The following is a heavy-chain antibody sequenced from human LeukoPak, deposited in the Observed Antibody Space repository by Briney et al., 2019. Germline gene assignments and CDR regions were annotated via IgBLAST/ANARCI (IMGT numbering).Heavy chain of an antibody. V-gene: IGHV4-59*08. CDR1: GGSISHYY. D-gene: IGHD6-13*01. CDR3: ARLNVLSGSVLRHFDH. J-gene: IGHJ4*02. Sequence: SETLSLTCTVSGGSISHYYWSWIRQPPGKGLEWIAYINYSGNTDYNPSLKSRVTISVDTSKNQFSLKLTSVTAADTAVYYCARLNVLSGSVLRHFDHWGQGTLVTVSS. CDR2: INYSGNT.